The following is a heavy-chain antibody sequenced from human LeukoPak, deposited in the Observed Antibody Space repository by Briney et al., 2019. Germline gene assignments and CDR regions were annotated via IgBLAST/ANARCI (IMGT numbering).Heavy chain of an antibody. CDR3: ASLPIKRWLQNFDY. V-gene: IGHV4-39*01. CDR1: GGSISSSSYY. Sequence: SETLSLTCTVSGGSISSSSYYWGWIRQPPGKGLEWIGSIYYSGSTYYNPSLKSRVTISVDTSKNQFSLKLSSVTAADTAVYYRASLPIKRWLQNFDYWGQGTLVTVSS. J-gene: IGHJ4*02. D-gene: IGHD5-24*01. CDR2: IYYSGST.